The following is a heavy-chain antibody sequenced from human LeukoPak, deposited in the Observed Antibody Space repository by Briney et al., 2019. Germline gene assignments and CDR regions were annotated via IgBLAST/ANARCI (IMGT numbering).Heavy chain of an antibody. V-gene: IGHV3-74*01. D-gene: IGHD3-10*01. CDR3: ARDGFYYYTSGAPYYFDS. J-gene: IGHJ4*01. CDR2: IHMDASST. CDR1: GFSFSNYW. Sequence: PGGSLRLSCAASGFSFSNYWMHWVRQAPGKGLVWVSRIHMDASSTNYADSVEGRFTISRDNAKNTLYLQMDSLRAEDTAVYYCARDGFYYYTSGAPYYFDSWGHGTLVTVSS.